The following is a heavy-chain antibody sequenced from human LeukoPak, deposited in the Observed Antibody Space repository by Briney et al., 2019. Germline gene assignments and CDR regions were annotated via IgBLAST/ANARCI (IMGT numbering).Heavy chain of an antibody. Sequence: PGGSLRLSCVDSRFIFSNYALMWVRPAPGKGLEWVSSITGSGDNTFYADSVKGRFSLSRDNSKNMLYLQMYSLGAEDTAIYYCAKGAAAGLVDWFDPWGQGTLVTVSS. CDR2: ITGSGDNT. D-gene: IGHD6-13*01. V-gene: IGHV3-23*01. J-gene: IGHJ5*02. CDR3: AKGAAAGLVDWFDP. CDR1: RFIFSNYA.